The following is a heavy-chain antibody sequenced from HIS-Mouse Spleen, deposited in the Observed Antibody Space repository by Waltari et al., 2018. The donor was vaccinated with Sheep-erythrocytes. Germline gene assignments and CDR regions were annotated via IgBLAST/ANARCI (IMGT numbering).Heavy chain of an antibody. Sequence: QLQLQESGPGLVKPSETLSLTCTVSGGSISSSSYYWGWSRQPPGKGLEWLGSIYYRGSTYYNPSLKSRVTISVDTSKNQFSLKLSSVTAADTAVYYCARHKDTAMVHFDYWGQGTLVTVSS. D-gene: IGHD5-18*01. CDR2: IYYRGST. V-gene: IGHV4-39*01. CDR3: ARHKDTAMVHFDY. J-gene: IGHJ4*02. CDR1: GGSISSSSYY.